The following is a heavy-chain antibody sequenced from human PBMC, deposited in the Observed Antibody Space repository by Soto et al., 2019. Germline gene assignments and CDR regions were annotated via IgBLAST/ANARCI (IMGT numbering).Heavy chain of an antibody. V-gene: IGHV2-5*02. CDR2: IYWDDDK. Sequence: SGPTLVNPPQTLTLTCTFSGFSLSTSGVGVGWIRQPPGKALEWLAIIYWDDDKRYSPGLRSRLTITKDTSKNQVVLTMNNVDPVDTGTYFCAHRRIGVSQWYYGDWDYWGQGTPVTVSS. CDR3: AHRRIGVSQWYYGDWDY. D-gene: IGHD3-10*01. CDR1: GFSLSTSGVG. J-gene: IGHJ4*02.